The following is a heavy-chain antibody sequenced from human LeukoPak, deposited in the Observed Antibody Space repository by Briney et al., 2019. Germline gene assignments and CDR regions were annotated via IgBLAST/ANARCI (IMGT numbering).Heavy chain of an antibody. D-gene: IGHD6-13*01. CDR3: ARDSRGIAAAPFDI. CDR2: IYYSGST. Sequence: SETLSLTCTVSGGSISSGDYYWSWIRQPPGKGLEWIGYIYYSGSTYYNPSLKSRVTISVDTSKNQFSLKLSSVTAADTAVYYCARDSRGIAAAPFDIWGQGTMVTVSS. V-gene: IGHV4-30-4*01. J-gene: IGHJ3*02. CDR1: GGSISSGDYY.